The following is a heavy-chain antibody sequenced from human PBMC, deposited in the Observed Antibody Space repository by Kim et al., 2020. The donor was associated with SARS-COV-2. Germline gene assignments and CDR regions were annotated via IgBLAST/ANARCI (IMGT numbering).Heavy chain of an antibody. CDR2: IRSKAYGGTT. Sequence: GGSLRLSCTASGFTFGDYAMSWVRQAPGKGLEWVGFIRSKAYGGTTEYAASVKGRFTISRDDSKSIAYLQMNSLKTEDTAVYYCTRAHNIGRWAYYYYYYMGVWGKGTTVTVS. D-gene: IGHD5-12*01. J-gene: IGHJ6*03. CDR3: TRAHNIGRWAYYYYYYMGV. CDR1: GFTFGDYA. V-gene: IGHV3-49*04.